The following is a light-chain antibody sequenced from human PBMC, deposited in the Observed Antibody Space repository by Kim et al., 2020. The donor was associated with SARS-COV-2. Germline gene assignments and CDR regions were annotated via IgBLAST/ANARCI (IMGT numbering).Light chain of an antibody. J-gene: IGLJ2*01. V-gene: IGLV1-40*01. CDR3: QSFDSSLRALV. CDR2: GNT. CDR1: SSNIGAGFD. Sequence: RVTISCTGTSSNIGAGFDVHWYQHLPGTAPKLLIYGNTVRPAGVSDRFSGSRSATSASLAITGLQADDEADYYCQSFDSSLRALVFGGGTKVTVL.